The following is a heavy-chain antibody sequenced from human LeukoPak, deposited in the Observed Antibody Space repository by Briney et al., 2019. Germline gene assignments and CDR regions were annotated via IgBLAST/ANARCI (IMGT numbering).Heavy chain of an antibody. CDR1: GFTFSSHS. CDR3: ARGAYYYGD. CDR2: ISSSSSTI. J-gene: IGHJ4*02. D-gene: IGHD3-10*01. V-gene: IGHV3-48*01. Sequence: GGSLRLSCAASGFTFSSHSMNWVRQAPGKGLEWVSYISSSSSTIYYADSVKGRFTISRDNAKSSLYLQMNSLRAEDTAVYYCARGAYYYGDWGQGTLVTVSS.